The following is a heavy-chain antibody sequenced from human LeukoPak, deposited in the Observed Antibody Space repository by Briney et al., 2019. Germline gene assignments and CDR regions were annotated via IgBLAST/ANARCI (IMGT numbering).Heavy chain of an antibody. V-gene: IGHV3-7*03. Sequence: GGSLRLSCAASGFTFGSYWMIWVRQAPGEGLEWVANINQPGSDRRYVDSVKGRFTISRDNAKNSLYLQMNSLRAEDTAVYYCARGIDYYDPVSRARWYYFDYWGQGTLVTVSS. D-gene: IGHD3-22*01. J-gene: IGHJ4*02. CDR1: GFTFGSYW. CDR2: INQPGSDR. CDR3: ARGIDYYDPVSRARWYYFDY.